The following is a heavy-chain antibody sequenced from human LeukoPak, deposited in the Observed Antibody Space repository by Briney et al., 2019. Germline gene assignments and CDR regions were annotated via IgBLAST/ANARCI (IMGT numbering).Heavy chain of an antibody. Sequence: SVKVSCKASGGTFSSYAISWVRQAPGQGLEWMGGIIPIFGTANYAQKFQGRVTITTDESTSTAYMELSSLRSEDTAVYYCASPHRRDGYNPSFDYWGQGTLVTVSS. CDR1: GGTFSSYA. CDR2: IIPIFGTA. J-gene: IGHJ4*02. CDR3: ASPHRRDGYNPSFDY. V-gene: IGHV1-69*05. D-gene: IGHD5-24*01.